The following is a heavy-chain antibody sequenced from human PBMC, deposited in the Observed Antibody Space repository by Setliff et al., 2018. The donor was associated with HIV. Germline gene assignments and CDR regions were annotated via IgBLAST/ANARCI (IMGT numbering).Heavy chain of an antibody. CDR3: ARDPTGHYFDF. CDR2: INPNSGDT. J-gene: IGHJ4*02. Sequence: GASVKVSCKASGYIFIGYYLHWVRQAPGQGLEWMGWINPNSGDTNYAQKFQGRVTMTRDTSISTAYMELSRLRSDDTAVYYCARDPTGHYFDFWCQGTLVTVSS. V-gene: IGHV1-2*02. D-gene: IGHD1-1*01. CDR1: GYIFIGYY.